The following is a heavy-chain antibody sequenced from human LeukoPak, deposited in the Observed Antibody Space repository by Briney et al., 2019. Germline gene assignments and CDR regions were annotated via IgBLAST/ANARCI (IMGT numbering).Heavy chain of an antibody. CDR2: INAANGNT. V-gene: IGHV1-3*01. Sequence: GASVKVSCKASGYSFTTYAMHWVRQAPGQRLEWMGWINAANGNTKYSQKFQGRVTTTTDTSESTAYMELSSLRSEDTALYYCARDIDREFNWFDPWGQGTLVTVSS. J-gene: IGHJ5*02. CDR3: ARDIDREFNWFDP. D-gene: IGHD1-14*01. CDR1: GYSFTTYA.